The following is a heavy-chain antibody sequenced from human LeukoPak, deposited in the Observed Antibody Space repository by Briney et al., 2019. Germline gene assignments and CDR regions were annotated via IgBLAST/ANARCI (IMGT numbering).Heavy chain of an antibody. V-gene: IGHV1-69-2*01. CDR3: AILAYCGGDCYRSTASD. J-gene: IGHJ4*02. CDR2: VDPEDGET. Sequence: ASVKVSCKVSGYTFTDYYMHWVQQAPGKGLEWMGLVDPEDGETIYAEKFQGRVTITANTSTDTAYMELSSLRSEDTAVYYCAILAYCGGDCYRSTASDWGQGTLVTVS. D-gene: IGHD2-21*01. CDR1: GYTFTDYY.